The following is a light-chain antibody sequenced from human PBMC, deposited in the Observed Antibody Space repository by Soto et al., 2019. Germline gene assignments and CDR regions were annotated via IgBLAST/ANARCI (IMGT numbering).Light chain of an antibody. J-gene: IGKJ4*01. V-gene: IGKV4-1*01. Sequence: DIVMTQSPDSLAVSLGERATINCKSSQSVLYNSDNKNYLAWYQQKAGQPPKLLIYWASTRDSGVPDRFSGSGSGADFTLTINNLQAEDVAVYDCQQYYTTLSFGGGTKVEIK. CDR3: QQYYTTLS. CDR2: WAS. CDR1: QSVLYNSDNKNY.